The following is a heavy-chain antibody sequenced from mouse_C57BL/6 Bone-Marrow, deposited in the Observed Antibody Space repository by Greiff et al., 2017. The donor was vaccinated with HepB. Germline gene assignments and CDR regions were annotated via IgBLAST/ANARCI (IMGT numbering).Heavy chain of an antibody. CDR2: ISYDGSN. Sequence: DVKLVESGPGLVKPSQSLSLTCSVTGYSITSGYYWNWIRQFPGNKLEWMGYISYDGSNNYNPSLKNRISITRDTSKNQFFLKLNSVTTEDTATYYCARNYGSSLHFAYWGQGTLVTVSA. CDR1: GYSITSGYY. J-gene: IGHJ3*01. CDR3: ARNYGSSLHFAY. V-gene: IGHV3-6*01. D-gene: IGHD1-1*01.